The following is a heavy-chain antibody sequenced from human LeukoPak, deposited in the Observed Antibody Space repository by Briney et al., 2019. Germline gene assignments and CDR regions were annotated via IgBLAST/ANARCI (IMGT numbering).Heavy chain of an antibody. J-gene: IGHJ3*02. CDR3: AKGRIAAPDTRAIYAFDI. CDR2: IYSTDKT. CDR1: GITVSTNY. Sequence: GGSLRLTCAASGITVSTNYMNWVRQAPGKGLEWVSVIYSTDKTNYADSVQGRFTISRDPSKNTVYLQMNSLRAEDTAVYYCAKGRIAAPDTRAIYAFDIWGQGTMVTVSS. V-gene: IGHV3-53*01. D-gene: IGHD6-13*01.